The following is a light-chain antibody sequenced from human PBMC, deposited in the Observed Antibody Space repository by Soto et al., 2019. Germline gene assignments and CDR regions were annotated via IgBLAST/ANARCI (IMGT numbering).Light chain of an antibody. Sequence: IVLTQSPGTLSLSPGERATLSCRASQSLSSSDLAWYQQRPGQAPRLLIFGTSSRATGIPDRFSGSGSGTDFSLTIGRLEPEDFAVYYCQQYGSPPPLTFGGGTKVEIK. J-gene: IGKJ4*01. CDR3: QQYGSPPPLT. CDR1: QSLSSSD. CDR2: GTS. V-gene: IGKV3-20*01.